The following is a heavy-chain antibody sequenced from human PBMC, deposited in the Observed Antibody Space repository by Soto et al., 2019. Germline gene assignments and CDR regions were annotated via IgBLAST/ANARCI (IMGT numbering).Heavy chain of an antibody. CDR1: GFSLGNDGMG. Sequence: QVTLKESGPVLMKTTETLTLTCAVSGFSLGNDGMGVTWIRQTPGRALEWLAHIFPTDEKSYSPTRKNRLVISKDTSKGQVVLTMTNVNPLDSATYYCARIFGAGWSGGFRYYGMDVWGQGTAVTVSS. V-gene: IGHV2-26*01. J-gene: IGHJ6*02. D-gene: IGHD6-19*01. CDR3: ARIFGAGWSGGFRYYGMDV. CDR2: IFPTDEK.